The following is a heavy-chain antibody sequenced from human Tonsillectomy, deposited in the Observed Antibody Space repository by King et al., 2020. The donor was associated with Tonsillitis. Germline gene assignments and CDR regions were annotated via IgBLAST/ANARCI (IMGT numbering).Heavy chain of an antibody. CDR2: IYYSGST. J-gene: IGHJ4*02. Sequence: QLQESGPGLVKPSETLSLTCTVSGGSISTTSYYWGWIRQPPGKGLEWIGNIYYSGSTYYNPSLKSRVTISVDTSKNQFSLKLSSVTAADTAVYYCARLQQQLARLYFDYWGQGTLVTVSS. CDR3: ARLQQQLARLYFDY. D-gene: IGHD6-13*01. CDR1: GGSISTTSYY. V-gene: IGHV4-39*07.